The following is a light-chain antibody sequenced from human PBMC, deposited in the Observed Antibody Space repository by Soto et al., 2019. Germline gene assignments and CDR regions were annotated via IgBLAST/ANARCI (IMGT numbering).Light chain of an antibody. V-gene: IGLV2-8*01. Sequence: QSVLTQPPSASGSPGQSVTISCTGTSSGVGGYNYVSWYQQHPGKAPKLMIYEVSKRPSGVPDRFSGSKSGNTASLTVSGLQAEDEAHYYCSSYTTSYFYVFGPGTKVTVL. CDR1: SSGVGGYNY. J-gene: IGLJ1*01. CDR2: EVS. CDR3: SSYTTSYFYV.